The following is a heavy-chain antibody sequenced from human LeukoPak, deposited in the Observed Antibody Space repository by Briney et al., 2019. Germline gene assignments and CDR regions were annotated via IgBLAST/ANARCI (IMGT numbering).Heavy chain of an antibody. Sequence: GGSLRLSCAASGFTFSSYSMNWVRQAPGKGLEWVSSISSSSSYIYYADSVKGRFTISRDNAMNSLYLQMNSLRAEDTAVYYCARGGGGGHVLWFGRGDWFDPWGQGTLVTVSS. CDR2: ISSSSSYI. D-gene: IGHD3-10*01. CDR1: GFTFSSYS. J-gene: IGHJ5*02. CDR3: ARGGGGGHVLWFGRGDWFDP. V-gene: IGHV3-21*01.